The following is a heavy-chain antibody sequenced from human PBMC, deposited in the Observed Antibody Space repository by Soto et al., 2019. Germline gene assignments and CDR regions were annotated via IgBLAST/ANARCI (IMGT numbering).Heavy chain of an antibody. J-gene: IGHJ5*02. D-gene: IGHD2-8*01. V-gene: IGHV3-48*01. CDR1: GFTFSSYS. Sequence: GGSLRLSCAASGFTFSSYSMNWVRQAPGKGLEWVSYISSSSSTIYYADSVKGRFTISRDNAKNSLYLQMNSLRAEDTAVYYCARSPGGALYGFDPWGQGTLVTVSS. CDR3: ARSPGGALYGFDP. CDR2: ISSSSSTI.